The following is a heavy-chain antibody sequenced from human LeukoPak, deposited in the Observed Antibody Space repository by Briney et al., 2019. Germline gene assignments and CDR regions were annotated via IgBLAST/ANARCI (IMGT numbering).Heavy chain of an antibody. V-gene: IGHV1-18*01. CDR1: GYTFTSYG. Sequence: GASVKVSCTASGYTFTSYGFSWVRQAPGQGLEWMGWISAYDGKTIYAQNFQGRVTMTTDTSTTTAFMELRSLRSDDTAIYYCTRDVFAGMGPTFYYWGQGTLVTVSS. CDR2: ISAYDGKT. D-gene: IGHD1-26*01. J-gene: IGHJ4*02. CDR3: TRDVFAGMGPTFYY.